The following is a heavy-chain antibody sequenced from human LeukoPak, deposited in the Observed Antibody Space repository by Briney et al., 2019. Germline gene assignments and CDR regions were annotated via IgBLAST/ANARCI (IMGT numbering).Heavy chain of an antibody. CDR1: GFTFTTYW. V-gene: IGHV3-20*01. D-gene: IGHD4-17*01. Sequence: GGSLRLSCAASGFTFTTYWLGWVRQPPGKGLEWVSGINWNGGSTGYADSVKGRFTISRDNAKNSLYLQMNSLRAEDTALYHCARDNYGDFSFDYWGQGTLVTVSS. CDR3: ARDNYGDFSFDY. J-gene: IGHJ4*02. CDR2: INWNGGST.